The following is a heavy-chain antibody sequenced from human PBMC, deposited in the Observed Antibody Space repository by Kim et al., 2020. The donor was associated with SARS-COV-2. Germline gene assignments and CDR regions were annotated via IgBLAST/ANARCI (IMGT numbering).Heavy chain of an antibody. CDR3: ARGLVGVPLDY. D-gene: IGHD3-10*01. Sequence: TNYNPSLKSRVTISVDTSKNQFSLKLSSVTAADTAVYYCARGLVGVPLDYWGQGTLVTVSS. CDR2: T. V-gene: IGHV4-34*01. J-gene: IGHJ4*02.